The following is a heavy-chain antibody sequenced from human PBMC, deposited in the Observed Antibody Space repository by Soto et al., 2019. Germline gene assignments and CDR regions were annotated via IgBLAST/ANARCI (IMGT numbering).Heavy chain of an antibody. CDR2: INAGNGNT. Sequence: QVQLVQSGAEVKKPGASVKVSCKASGYTFTSYAMHWVRQAPGQRLEWMGWINAGNGNTKYSQKFQGRVTITRDTSASTAYMELSSLRSEDTAVYYCARVPLMARYYYYGMDVWGQGTTVPVSS. J-gene: IGHJ6*02. CDR1: GYTFTSYA. D-gene: IGHD5-12*01. V-gene: IGHV1-3*01. CDR3: ARVPLMARYYYYGMDV.